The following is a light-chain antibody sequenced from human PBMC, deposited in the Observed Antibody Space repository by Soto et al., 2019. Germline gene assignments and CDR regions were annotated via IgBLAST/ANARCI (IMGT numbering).Light chain of an antibody. CDR2: AAS. Sequence: DIQMTQSPSSLSASVGDRVTITCRASQNINNYLNWYQQKPGKAPKLMIYAASTLQRGVPSRFSGSGSGTDFTLTISRLQPEDFATYYCQQSYSSPRPFGQGTKVEIK. CDR1: QNINNY. V-gene: IGKV1-39*01. J-gene: IGKJ1*01. CDR3: QQSYSSPRP.